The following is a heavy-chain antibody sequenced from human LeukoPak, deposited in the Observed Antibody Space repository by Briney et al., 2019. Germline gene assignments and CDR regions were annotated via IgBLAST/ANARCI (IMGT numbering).Heavy chain of an antibody. D-gene: IGHD3-10*01. Sequence: PGGSLRLSCAASGFTFRNYWMSWVRQAPGKGLEWVAFIRYDGNNKYYADSVKGRFTISRDNSKNTLYLQMNSLRAEDTAVYYCARDLSPMVRGVIPLDWGQGTLVTVSS. J-gene: IGHJ4*02. V-gene: IGHV3-30*02. CDR3: ARDLSPMVRGVIPLD. CDR1: GFTFRNYW. CDR2: IRYDGNNK.